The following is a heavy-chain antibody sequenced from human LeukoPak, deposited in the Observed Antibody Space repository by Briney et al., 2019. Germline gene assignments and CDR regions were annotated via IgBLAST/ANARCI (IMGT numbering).Heavy chain of an antibody. V-gene: IGHV3-30*02. CDR1: GFIFSSYA. Sequence: GGSLRLSCAASGFIFSSYAMHWVRQAPGKGPEWVAIIWFDGSNTYYAESVEGRFTISRDNSKNTLYLQMSSLRAEDTAVYYCVKDPSSSWYVYFDYWGQGTLVTVSS. CDR2: IWFDGSNT. J-gene: IGHJ4*02. D-gene: IGHD6-13*01. CDR3: VKDPSSSWYVYFDY.